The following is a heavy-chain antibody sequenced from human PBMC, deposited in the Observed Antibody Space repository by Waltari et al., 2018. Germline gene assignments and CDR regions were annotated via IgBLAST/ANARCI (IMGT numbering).Heavy chain of an antibody. CDR3: ASQDLHGDFYRTDVFDF. J-gene: IGHJ6*01. Sequence: QLTLQESGPGLVKASATLSLTCTVSGGSLLSIAFYWGWVRQPPGKGLAWIGSIYSSGNTYYDPSLRGRITISAATSKTEFYLTLNSVTAADTATYFCASQDLHGDFYRTDVFDFWGRGTSVTVSS. V-gene: IGHV4-39*07. CDR2: IYSSGNT. D-gene: IGHD2-21*02. CDR1: GGSLLSIAFY.